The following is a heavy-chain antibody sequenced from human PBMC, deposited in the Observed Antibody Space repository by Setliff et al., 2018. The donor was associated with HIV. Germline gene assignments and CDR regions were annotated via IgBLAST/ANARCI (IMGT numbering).Heavy chain of an antibody. D-gene: IGHD3-10*01. CDR3: ARGLQYYDSGSYSEDY. Sequence: PSETLSLTCALYGGSFSGYYWSWIRQPPGKGLEWIGEINHSGSGNYNPSLTSRVTISLDTSKNQFSLKLSSVNAADTAVYYCARGLQYYDSGSYSEDYWGQGTLVTVSS. CDR2: INHSGSG. CDR1: GGSFSGYY. V-gene: IGHV4-34*01. J-gene: IGHJ4*02.